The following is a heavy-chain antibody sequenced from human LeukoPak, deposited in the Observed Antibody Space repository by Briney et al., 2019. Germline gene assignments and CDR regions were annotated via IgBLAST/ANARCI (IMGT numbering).Heavy chain of an antibody. Sequence: PVGSLRLSCAASGFTVSTNYMSWVRQAPGKGLEWVSIIYDDGTTYYADSVKGRFTISRDNSKNTLNLQMNSLRADDTAVYYCARGPYSSGWSQLDYWGQGTLVTVSS. V-gene: IGHV3-53*01. J-gene: IGHJ4*02. CDR1: GFTVSTNY. D-gene: IGHD6-19*01. CDR3: ARGPYSSGWSQLDY. CDR2: IYDDGTT.